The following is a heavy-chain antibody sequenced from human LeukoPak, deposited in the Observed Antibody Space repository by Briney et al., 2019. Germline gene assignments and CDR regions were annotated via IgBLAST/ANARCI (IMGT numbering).Heavy chain of an antibody. Sequence: ASVKVSCKASGYTFTGYYMHWVRQAPGQGLEWMGWINPNSGGTNYAQKFQGRVTMTRDTSISTAYMELSRLRSDDTAVYYCARDPVRVREGVAYYFDYWGQGTLVTVSS. CDR2: INPNSGGT. D-gene: IGHD3-10*01. CDR3: ARDPVRVREGVAYYFDY. CDR1: GYTFTGYY. V-gene: IGHV1-2*02. J-gene: IGHJ4*02.